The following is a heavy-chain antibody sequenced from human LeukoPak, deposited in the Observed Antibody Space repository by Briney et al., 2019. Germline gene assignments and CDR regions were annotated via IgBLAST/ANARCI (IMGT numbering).Heavy chain of an antibody. CDR2: IYYSGST. V-gene: IGHV4-59*01. D-gene: IGHD1-26*01. CDR1: GGSISSYY. Sequence: SETLSLTCTVSGGSISSYYWSWIWQPPGKGLEWIGYIYYSGSTNYNPSLKSRVTISVDTSKNQFSLKLSSVTVADTAVYYCARVRSHWYFDLWGRGTLVTVSS. J-gene: IGHJ2*01. CDR3: ARVRSHWYFDL.